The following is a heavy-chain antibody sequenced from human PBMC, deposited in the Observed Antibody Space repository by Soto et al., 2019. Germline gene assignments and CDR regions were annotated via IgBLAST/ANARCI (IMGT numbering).Heavy chain of an antibody. CDR2: IIPIFGTA. CDR3: ARPTAYSRANFYRLDY. V-gene: IGHV1-69*01. CDR1: GVTFTSYA. D-gene: IGHD4-4*01. Sequence: QVQLVQSGAGVKKPGAPGRVSCKPSGVTFTSYATSWVRRAPGHGLEWLGGIIPIFGTANSAQKFQGRVTITADETTRTDYMELSRLRSEDTAVYDCARPTAYSRANFYRLDYLGPGTLVTVSS. J-gene: IGHJ4*02.